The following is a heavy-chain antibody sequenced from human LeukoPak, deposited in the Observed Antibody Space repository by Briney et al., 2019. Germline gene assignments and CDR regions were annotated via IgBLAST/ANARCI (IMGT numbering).Heavy chain of an antibody. CDR3: ARKGGYSSGGFDS. CDR1: GGSISTYY. V-gene: IGHV4-59*08. D-gene: IGHD5-18*01. CDR2: IYYSGST. Sequence: SETLSLTCTVSGGSISTYYWSWIRQPPGKGLEWIGYIYYSGSTNYNPSLKSPVTISVDTSKNQFSLKLTSVTAADTAVYYCARKGGYSSGGFDSWGQGALATVSS. J-gene: IGHJ5*01.